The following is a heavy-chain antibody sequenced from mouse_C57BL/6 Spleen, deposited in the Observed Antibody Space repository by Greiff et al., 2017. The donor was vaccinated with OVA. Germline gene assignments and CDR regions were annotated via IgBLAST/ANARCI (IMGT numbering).Heavy chain of an antibody. J-gene: IGHJ2*01. CDR1: GYTFTSYG. Sequence: QVPMRQAVAEITRPGASVKLSCKASGYTFTSYGISWVKQRTGQGLEWIGEIYPRSGNTYSNEKFKGKATLTADTSSSTAYMELRSLTSEDYAVVYCARENPPPTVVAPDYWGQGTTLTVSS. D-gene: IGHD1-1*01. CDR3: ARENPPPTVVAPDY. CDR2: IYPRSGNT. V-gene: IGHV1-81*01.